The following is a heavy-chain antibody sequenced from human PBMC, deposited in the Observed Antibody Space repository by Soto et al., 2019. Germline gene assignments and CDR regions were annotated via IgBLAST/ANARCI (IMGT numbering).Heavy chain of an antibody. CDR2: MNPNSGNT. CDR3: ARLQTYYDFWSGYPKYYYYGMDV. Sequence: ASVKVSFKASGYTFTSYDINWVRQATGQGLEWMGWMNPNSGNTGYAQKFQGRVTMTRNTSISTAYMELSSLRSEDTAVYYCARLQTYYDFWSGYPKYYYYGMDVWGQGTTVTVSS. D-gene: IGHD3-3*01. J-gene: IGHJ6*02. CDR1: GYTFTSYD. V-gene: IGHV1-8*01.